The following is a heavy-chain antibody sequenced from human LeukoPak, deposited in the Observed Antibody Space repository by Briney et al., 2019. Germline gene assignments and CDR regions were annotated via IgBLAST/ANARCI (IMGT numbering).Heavy chain of an antibody. V-gene: IGHV1-18*01. Sequence: ASVKVSFKASGYTFTSYGISWVRQAPGQGLEWMGWISAYNGNTNYAQKLQGRVTMTTDTSTSTAYMELRSLRSDDTAVYYCARDNDYGGKRGDNWFDPWGQGTLVTVSS. CDR1: GYTFTSYG. CDR3: ARDNDYGGKRGDNWFDP. D-gene: IGHD4-23*01. J-gene: IGHJ5*02. CDR2: ISAYNGNT.